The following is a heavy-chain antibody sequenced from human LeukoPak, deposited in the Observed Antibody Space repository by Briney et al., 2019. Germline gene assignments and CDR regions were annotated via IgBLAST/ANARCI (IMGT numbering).Heavy chain of an antibody. CDR2: ILSSGTTI. CDR3: AKVAAAGSF. V-gene: IGHV3-11*01. D-gene: IGHD6-13*01. Sequence: TGGSLRLSCAASGFTFSDYYMSWIRQPPGKGLEWLSFILSSGTTIYYADSVKGRFTISRDNAKNSLYLQMNTLRAEDTAVYYCAKVAAAGSFWGQGTLVTVSS. CDR1: GFTFSDYY. J-gene: IGHJ4*02.